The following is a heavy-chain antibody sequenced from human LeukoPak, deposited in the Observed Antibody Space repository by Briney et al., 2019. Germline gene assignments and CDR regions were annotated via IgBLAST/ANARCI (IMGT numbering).Heavy chain of an antibody. V-gene: IGHV4-59*01. CDR2: IYYSGST. J-gene: IGHJ4*02. D-gene: IGHD2-15*01. CDR3: ARGGPIDPFDY. CDR1: GGSIRSYR. Sequence: SETLSLTCTVSGGSIRSYRWSWIRQPPGKGLEWIGYIYYSGSTNYNPSLKSRVTISADTSKNQFSLKLSSVTAADTAVYYCARGGPIDPFDYWGQGTLVTVSS.